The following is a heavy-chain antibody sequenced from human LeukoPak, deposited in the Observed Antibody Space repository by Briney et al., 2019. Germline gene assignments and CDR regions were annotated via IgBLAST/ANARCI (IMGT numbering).Heavy chain of an antibody. J-gene: IGHJ4*02. CDR2: IYTSGST. D-gene: IGHD5-12*01. Sequence: SETLSLTCTVSGGSISSGSYYWSWIRQPAGKGLEWIGRIYTSGSTNYNPSLKSRVTISVDTSKNQFSLKLSSVTAADTAVYYCAREPVSSGYDLRSGFDYWGQGTLVTVSS. CDR3: AREPVSSGYDLRSGFDY. CDR1: GGSISSGSYY. V-gene: IGHV4-61*02.